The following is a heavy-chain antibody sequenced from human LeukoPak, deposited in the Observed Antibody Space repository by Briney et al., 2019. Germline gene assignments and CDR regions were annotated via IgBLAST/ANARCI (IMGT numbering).Heavy chain of an antibody. CDR3: ALGYGKGWYPH. J-gene: IGHJ4*02. V-gene: IGHV3-23*01. CDR1: GSSVSTSG. D-gene: IGHD6-19*01. CDR2: ISVEGESA. Sequence: GGSLRLSVTVSGSSVSTSGMSWVRQAQGKGLQTISAISVEGESAYYADSVKGRFTISRDNSKNTLYLQMNSLIVEDTAVYFCALGYGKGWYPHWGQGCLVSVSS.